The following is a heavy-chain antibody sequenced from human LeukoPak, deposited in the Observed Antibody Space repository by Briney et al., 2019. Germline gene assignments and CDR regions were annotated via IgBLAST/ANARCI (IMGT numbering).Heavy chain of an antibody. CDR2: IYTSGST. D-gene: IGHD5-18*01. V-gene: IGHV4-4*08. CDR3: ASSPPGGYSYGYRHGDYYYYMDV. CDR1: GGSISTYY. Sequence: SETLSLTCTVSGGSISTYYWSWIRQPPGKGLEWIGRIYTSGSTNYNPSLKSRVTISVDTSKNQFSLKLSSVTAADTAVYYCASSPPGGYSYGYRHGDYYYYMDVWGKGTTVTISS. J-gene: IGHJ6*03.